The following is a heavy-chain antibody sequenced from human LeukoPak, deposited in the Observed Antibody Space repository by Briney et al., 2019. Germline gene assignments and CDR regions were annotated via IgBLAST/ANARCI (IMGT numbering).Heavy chain of an antibody. V-gene: IGHV3-30*04. Sequence: PGRSLRLSCAASGFTFSSYAMHWVRQAPGKGLEWVAVISYDGSNKYYADSVKGRFTISRDNSKNTLYLQMNSLRAEDTAVYYCARGSEPFLEWSPFDYWGQGTLVTVSS. CDR2: ISYDGSNK. CDR1: GFTFSSYA. J-gene: IGHJ4*02. CDR3: ARGSEPFLEWSPFDY. D-gene: IGHD3-3*02.